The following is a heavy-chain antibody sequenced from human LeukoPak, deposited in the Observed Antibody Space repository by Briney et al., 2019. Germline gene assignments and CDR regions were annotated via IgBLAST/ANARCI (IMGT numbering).Heavy chain of an antibody. V-gene: IGHV4-39*01. J-gene: IGHJ4*02. Sequence: PSETLSLTCTVSGGSISSSSYYWGWIRQPPGKGLEWIGSIYYSGSTYYNPSLKSRVTISVDTSKNQFSLKLSSVTAADTAVYYCASSSSAAAGSFDYWGQGTLVTVSS. CDR2: IYYSGST. D-gene: IGHD6-6*01. CDR3: ASSSSAAAGSFDY. CDR1: GGSISSSSYY.